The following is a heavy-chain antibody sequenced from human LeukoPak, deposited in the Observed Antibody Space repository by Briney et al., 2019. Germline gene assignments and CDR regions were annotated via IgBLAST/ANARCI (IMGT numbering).Heavy chain of an antibody. CDR1: GFTFSSYW. J-gene: IGHJ4*02. CDR2: IKQGGSEK. Sequence: PGGSLRLSCAASGFTFSSYWMSWVRQAPGKGLEWVANIKQGGSEKYYVDSVKGRFTISRDNAKNSLYLQMNSLRAEDTAVYYCARASLLWFGEFGYYFDYWGQGTLVTVSS. CDR3: ARASLLWFGEFGYYFDY. D-gene: IGHD3-10*01. V-gene: IGHV3-7*01.